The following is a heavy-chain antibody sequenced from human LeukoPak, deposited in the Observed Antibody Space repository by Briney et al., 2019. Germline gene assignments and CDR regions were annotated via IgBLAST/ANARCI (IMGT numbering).Heavy chain of an antibody. CDR2: INHSGST. V-gene: IGHV4-34*01. CDR1: GGSFSGYY. Sequence: SETLSLTCAVYGGSFSGYYWSWIRQPPGKGLERIGEINHSGSTNYNPSLKSRVTISVDTSKNQFSLKLSSVTAADTAVYYCARGRGAVAQNYYYYYGMDVWGQGTTVAVSS. D-gene: IGHD6-19*01. J-gene: IGHJ6*02. CDR3: ARGRGAVAQNYYYYYGMDV.